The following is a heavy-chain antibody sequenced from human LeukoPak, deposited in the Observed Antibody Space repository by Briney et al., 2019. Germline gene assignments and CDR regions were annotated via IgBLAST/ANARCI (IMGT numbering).Heavy chain of an antibody. V-gene: IGHV3-23*01. CDR2: IGGSGGST. CDR3: AKDGKSIAVAPGDY. Sequence: GGSLRLSCAVSGFTLNSYSMSWVRQAPGKGLEWVSGIGGSGGSTYYADSVKGRFTISRDKSKNTLFLQMNSLRAEDTAVYYCAKDGKSIAVAPGDYWGQGTLVTVSS. CDR1: GFTLNSYS. D-gene: IGHD6-19*01. J-gene: IGHJ4*02.